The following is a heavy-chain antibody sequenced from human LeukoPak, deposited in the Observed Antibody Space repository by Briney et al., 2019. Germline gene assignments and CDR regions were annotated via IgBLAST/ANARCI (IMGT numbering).Heavy chain of an antibody. Sequence: SGRSLRLSCAASGFTFSSYAMHWVRQAPGKGLEWVAVISYDGSNKYYADSVKGRFTISRDNAKNSLYLQMRSLRAEDTAVYYCAGGRGWLIDYWGQGTLVTVSS. J-gene: IGHJ4*02. CDR1: GFTFSSYA. CDR3: AGGRGWLIDY. CDR2: ISYDGSNK. V-gene: IGHV3-30-3*01. D-gene: IGHD6-19*01.